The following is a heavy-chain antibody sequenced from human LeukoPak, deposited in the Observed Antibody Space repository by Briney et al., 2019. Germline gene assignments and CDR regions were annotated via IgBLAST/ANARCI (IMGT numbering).Heavy chain of an antibody. V-gene: IGHV3-30*01. Sequence: PGGSLRLSCAASGFTFSSYAMHWVRQAPGKGLEWVAVISYDGSNKYYADSVKGRFTISRDNSKNTLYLQMNSLRAEDTAVSYCARVGIWLQLQGPFDYWGQGTLVNVSS. CDR2: ISYDGSNK. D-gene: IGHD5-24*01. CDR3: ARVGIWLQLQGPFDY. CDR1: GFTFSSYA. J-gene: IGHJ4*02.